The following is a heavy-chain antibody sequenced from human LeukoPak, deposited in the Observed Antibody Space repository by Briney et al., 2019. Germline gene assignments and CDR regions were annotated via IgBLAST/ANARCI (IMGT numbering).Heavy chain of an antibody. Sequence: PSETLSFTCTVSRGSISSSSYYWGWIRQPPGKRLEWIGNFYYIGGTYYNPSLEGRVTISADSSKNQFSLKLTSVTAADTALYYCARILTTFDSWGQGTLVTVSS. CDR2: FYYIGGT. J-gene: IGHJ4*02. CDR1: RGSISSSSYY. V-gene: IGHV4-39*01. D-gene: IGHD4-11*01. CDR3: ARILTTFDS.